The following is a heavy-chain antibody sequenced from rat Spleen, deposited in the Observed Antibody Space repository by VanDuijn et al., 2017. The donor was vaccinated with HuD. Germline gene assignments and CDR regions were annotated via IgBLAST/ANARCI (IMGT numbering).Heavy chain of an antibody. J-gene: IGHJ2*01. V-gene: IGHV5-25*01. D-gene: IGHD4-1*01. CDR3: ARNGGGFDY. Sequence: EVQLVESGGGLVQPGRSLKLSCTASGFTFSDYYMAWVRQAPKKGLEWVASITTGGAITFYRDSVKGRFTISRDTAKSTLYLQMDSLRSEDTATYYCARNGGGFDYWGQGVMVTVSS. CDR1: GFTFSDYY. CDR2: ITTGGAIT.